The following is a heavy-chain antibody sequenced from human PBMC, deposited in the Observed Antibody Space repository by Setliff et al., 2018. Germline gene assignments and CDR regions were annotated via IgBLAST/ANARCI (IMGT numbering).Heavy chain of an antibody. CDR2: IRYDGSNK. D-gene: IGHD6-13*01. CDR3: AKASSSWYRGIYYYYYYMDV. V-gene: IGHV3-30*02. Sequence: PGGSLRLSCAASGFTFSSYGMHWVRQAPGKGLEWVAFIRYDGSNKYYADSVKGRFTISRDNSKNTLYLQMNSLRADDTAVYYCAKASSSWYRGIYYYYYYMDVWGKGTTVTVSS. CDR1: GFTFSSYG. J-gene: IGHJ6*03.